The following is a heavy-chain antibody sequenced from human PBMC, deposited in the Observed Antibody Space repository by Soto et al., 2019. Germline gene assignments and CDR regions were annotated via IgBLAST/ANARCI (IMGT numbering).Heavy chain of an antibody. Sequence: GGSLRLSCAASGFTFSGYAMSWVRQAPGKGLEWVSDISGSGGSTYYADSEKGRFIISRDNSKNTLYLQMNSLRAEDTAVYYCAKDLSSGWWGYYFDYWGQGTLVTVSS. V-gene: IGHV3-23*01. CDR1: GFTFSGYA. CDR3: AKDLSSGWWGYYFDY. D-gene: IGHD6-19*01. CDR2: ISGSGGST. J-gene: IGHJ4*02.